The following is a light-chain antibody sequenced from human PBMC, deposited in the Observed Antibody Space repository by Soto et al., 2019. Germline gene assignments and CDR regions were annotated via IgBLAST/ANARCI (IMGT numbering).Light chain of an antibody. CDR3: QQYNNWPRT. CDR2: KAS. CDR1: QSISSW. J-gene: IGKJ1*01. Sequence: IQMTQSPSTLSASVGDRVTHTCRASQSISSWLAWYQQKPGKAPKLLIYKASSLESGVPSRFSGSGSGTEFTLTISNVQSEDFAVYYCQQYNNWPRTFGQGTKVDIK. V-gene: IGKV1-5*03.